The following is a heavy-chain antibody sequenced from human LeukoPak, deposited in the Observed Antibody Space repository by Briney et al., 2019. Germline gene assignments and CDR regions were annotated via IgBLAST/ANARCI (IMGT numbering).Heavy chain of an antibody. D-gene: IGHD3-9*01. CDR3: AREARVDRAFDI. J-gene: IGHJ3*02. V-gene: IGHV4-31*11. CDR2: IYSSGSS. Sequence: SQTLSLTCAVSGGSISSGAYYWSWIRQHPGRGLEWIGYIYSSGSSYYNPSLNSRVTISLDTSQNQFSLTLSSVTAADTAVYYCAREARVDRAFDIWGQGTMVTVSA. CDR1: GGSISSGAYY.